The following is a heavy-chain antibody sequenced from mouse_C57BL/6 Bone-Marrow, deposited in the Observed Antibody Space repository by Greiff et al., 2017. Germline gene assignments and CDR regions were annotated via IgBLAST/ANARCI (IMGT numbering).Heavy chain of an antibody. CDR1: GYTFTSYW. J-gene: IGHJ2*01. Sequence: QVQLQLSGAALAKPGASVKLSCNAFGYTFTSYWTHWVKQRPGQGLAWIGYINPSIGYTKYNQKFKDKATLTADKSSSTAYMQLSSLTYEDSAVYYCALYGNFDYWGKGTTRTVSS. V-gene: IGHV1-7*01. D-gene: IGHD2-1*01. CDR3: ALYGNFDY. CDR2: INPSIGYT.